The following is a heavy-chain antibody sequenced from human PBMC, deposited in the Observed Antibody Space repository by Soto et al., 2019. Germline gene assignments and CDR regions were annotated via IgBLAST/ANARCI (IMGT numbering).Heavy chain of an antibody. CDR3: ATHSFARF. Sequence: SVKVSCKASGFTYTNSAVQSVRQARAQRIEWIGWIVVGSGNTNYAQKYQERVTITKDMSTNTAYMELSSLRAEDTDVHYCATHSFARFWGQGTLGTGFS. V-gene: IGHV1-58*01. D-gene: IGHD2-15*01. CDR2: IVVGSGNT. CDR1: GFTYTNSA. J-gene: IGHJ4*02.